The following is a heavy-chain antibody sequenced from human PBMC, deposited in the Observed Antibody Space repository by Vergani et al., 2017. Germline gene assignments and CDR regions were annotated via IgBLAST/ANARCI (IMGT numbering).Heavy chain of an antibody. Sequence: QVQLQESGPGLVKPSETLSLTCTVSGGPISSYFWSWIRQPPGKGLEWIGYLHYSGSTNYNPSLKSRVTISLDTSKNQFSLKLSSVTAADTAVYYCASLGSGSYYSAFDYWGQGTLVTVSS. J-gene: IGHJ4*02. CDR2: LHYSGST. CDR3: ASLGSGSYYSAFDY. V-gene: IGHV4-59*01. D-gene: IGHD1-26*01. CDR1: GGPISSYF.